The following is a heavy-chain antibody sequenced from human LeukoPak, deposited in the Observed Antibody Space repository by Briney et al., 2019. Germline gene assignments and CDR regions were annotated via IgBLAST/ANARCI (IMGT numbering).Heavy chain of an antibody. D-gene: IGHD2-2*01. Sequence: HPGGSLRLSCAACGFTFSTYWMSWVRQAPGKGLEWVANIKQDGSDKFYVDSVKGRFTISRDNAKNSMYLQMNSLRAEDTAVYYCARVLPVASRDYWGQGTLVTVSS. V-gene: IGHV3-7*01. CDR2: IKQDGSDK. J-gene: IGHJ4*02. CDR1: GFTFSTYW. CDR3: ARVLPVASRDY.